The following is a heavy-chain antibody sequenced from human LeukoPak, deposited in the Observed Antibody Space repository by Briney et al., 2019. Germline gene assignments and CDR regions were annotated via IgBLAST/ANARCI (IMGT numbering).Heavy chain of an antibody. CDR1: GFTFSKYS. V-gene: IGHV3-21*01. D-gene: IGHD3-22*01. CDR2: ISASTYYI. CDR3: TRDHYYYDSSGYFYDL. J-gene: IGHJ4*02. Sequence: GGSLRLSCAASGFTFSKYSMNWFRQAPGKGLEWVSSISASTYYIYYADSVKGRFTVSRDNAKNTVYLQMNSLRAEDTAVYYCTRDHYYYDSSGYFYDLWGQGTLVTVSS.